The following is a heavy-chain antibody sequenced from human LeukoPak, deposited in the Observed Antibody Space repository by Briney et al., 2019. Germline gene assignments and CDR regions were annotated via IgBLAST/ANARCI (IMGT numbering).Heavy chain of an antibody. CDR2: ISRSGST. J-gene: IGHJ4*02. V-gene: IGHV4-39*01. Sequence: SGTLSLTCTVSGDSISSSSYYWGWIRQPPGKGLEWIGSISRSGSTYYNPPLKSRVIISVDTSKNQFSLKLSSVTAADTAVYYCARWAYYGSRDFDYWGQGTLVTVSS. D-gene: IGHD3-10*01. CDR1: GDSISSSSYY. CDR3: ARWAYYGSRDFDY.